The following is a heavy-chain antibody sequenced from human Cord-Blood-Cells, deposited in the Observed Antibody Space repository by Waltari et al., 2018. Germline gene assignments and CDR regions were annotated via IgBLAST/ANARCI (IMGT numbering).Heavy chain of an antibody. CDR2: IKKEGSEK. CDR3: ATTGNYDAFDI. J-gene: IGHJ3*02. CDR1: GFTFSSYW. V-gene: IGHV3-7*01. D-gene: IGHD1-7*01. Sequence: EVQLVESGGGLVQPGGSLRLSCAASGFTFSSYWMSWVRQAPGRGLEWVANIKKEGSEKYYVDSLKGRFTSARDNAKNSLYLQMNSLRAEDTAVYYCATTGNYDAFDIWGQGTMVTVSS.